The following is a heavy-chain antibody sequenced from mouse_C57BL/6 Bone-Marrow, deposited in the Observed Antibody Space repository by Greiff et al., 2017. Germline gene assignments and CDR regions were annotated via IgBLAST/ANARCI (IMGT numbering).Heavy chain of an antibody. V-gene: IGHV1-82*01. Sequence: VQLQHSGPELVKPGASVKISCKASGYAFSSSWMNWVKQRPGKGLEWIGRIYPGDGDTNYNGKFKGKATLTADKSSSTAYMQLSSLTSEDSAVYFCANTVVDYFDYWGQGTTLTVSS. CDR2: IYPGDGDT. D-gene: IGHD1-1*01. CDR3: ANTVVDYFDY. CDR1: GYAFSSSW. J-gene: IGHJ2*01.